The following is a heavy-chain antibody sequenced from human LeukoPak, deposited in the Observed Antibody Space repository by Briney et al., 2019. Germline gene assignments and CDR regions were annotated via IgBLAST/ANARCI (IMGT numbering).Heavy chain of an antibody. CDR2: INQDGSEK. D-gene: IGHD2-15*01. Sequence: GGTLRLSCAASGFTFSSYWMSWVRQAPGKGLEWMAYINQDGSEKYYVDSVKGRFTISRDNAKNSLYLQMNSLRAEGTAVYCCAREAEGAYYMDVWGKGTTVTVSS. V-gene: IGHV3-7*01. J-gene: IGHJ6*03. CDR3: AREAEGAYYMDV. CDR1: GFTFSSYW.